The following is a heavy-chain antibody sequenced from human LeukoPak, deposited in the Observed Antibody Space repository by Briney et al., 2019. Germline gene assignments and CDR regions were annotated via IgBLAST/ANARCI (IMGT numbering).Heavy chain of an antibody. CDR3: ARGKYCSSTSCYPGDWFDP. D-gene: IGHD2-2*01. Sequence: ASVKVSCKASGYTFTGYYMHWVRQAPGQGLEWMGWINPNSGGTNYAQKFQGRVTMTRDTSISTAYMELSGLRSDDTAVYYCARGKYCSSTSCYPGDWFDPWGQGTLVTVSS. V-gene: IGHV1-2*02. CDR2: INPNSGGT. CDR1: GYTFTGYY. J-gene: IGHJ5*02.